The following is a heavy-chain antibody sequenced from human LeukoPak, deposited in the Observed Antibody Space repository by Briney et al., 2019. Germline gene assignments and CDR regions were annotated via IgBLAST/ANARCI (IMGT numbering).Heavy chain of an antibody. J-gene: IGHJ4*02. CDR1: VDTFTKYY. V-gene: IGHV1-46*01. CDR2: INPTGGSA. Sequence: ASVKVSCKTSVDTFTKYYMNWVRQAPGQAREWMGIINPTGGSARYAKSFEGRIAVTSDTPTNTVYMELIGLKSEDTAMYYCTTSLGYSYRFDSWGQGTLVTVSS. CDR3: TTSLGYSYRFDS. D-gene: IGHD2-15*01.